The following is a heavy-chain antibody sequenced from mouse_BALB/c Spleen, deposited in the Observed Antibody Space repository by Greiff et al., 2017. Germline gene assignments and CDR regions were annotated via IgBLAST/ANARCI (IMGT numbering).Heavy chain of an antibody. V-gene: IGHV5-12-1*01. CDR2: ISSGGGST. D-gene: IGHD1-1*01. J-gene: IGHJ1*01. Sequence: DVHLVESGGGLVKPGGSLKLSCAASGFAFSSYYMSWVRQTPGKRLEWVAYISSGGGSTYYPDTVKGRFTISRDNAKNTLYLQMSSLKSEDTAMYYCAGHYYGSSTGYVDVWGAGTTLTVSS. CDR1: GFAFSSYY. CDR3: AGHYYGSSTGYVDV.